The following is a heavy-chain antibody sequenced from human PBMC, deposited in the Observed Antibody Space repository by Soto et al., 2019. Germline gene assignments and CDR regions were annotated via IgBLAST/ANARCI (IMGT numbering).Heavy chain of an antibody. D-gene: IGHD6-6*01. Sequence: SQTLSLTCAISGDSVSSNSAAWNWIRQPPSRGLEWLGRTYYRSKWYNDYAVSVKSRITINPDTSKNQLSLQLNSVTPEDTAVYYCARMAPPEYSSSSEKYYYYYMDVWGKGTTVTVSS. V-gene: IGHV6-1*01. J-gene: IGHJ6*03. CDR3: ARMAPPEYSSSSEKYYYYYMDV. CDR2: TYYRSKWYN. CDR1: GDSVSSNSAA.